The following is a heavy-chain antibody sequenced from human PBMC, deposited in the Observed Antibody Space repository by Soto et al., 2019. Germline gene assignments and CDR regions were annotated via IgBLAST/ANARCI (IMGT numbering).Heavy chain of an antibody. CDR2: IYYSGST. Sequence: SETLSLTCTVSGGSISSSSYYWGWIRQPPGKGLEWIGSIYYSGSTYYNPSLKSRVTISVDTSKNQFSLKLSSVTAADTAVYYCASRRILYGESDYWGQGTLVTVSS. CDR3: ASRRILYGESDY. J-gene: IGHJ4*02. CDR1: GGSISSSSYY. V-gene: IGHV4-39*01. D-gene: IGHD4-17*01.